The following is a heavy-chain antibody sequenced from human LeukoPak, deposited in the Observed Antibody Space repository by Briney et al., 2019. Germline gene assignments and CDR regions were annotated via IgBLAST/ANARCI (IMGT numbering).Heavy chain of an antibody. CDR2: ISGSGGST. Sequence: KTGGSLRLSCAASGFTFSSYAMSWVRQAPGKGLEWVSAISGSGGSTYYADSVKGRFTISRDNSKNTLYLQMNSLRAEDTAVYYCARVSGSSGWGLDYWGQGTLVTVSS. D-gene: IGHD6-19*01. CDR1: GFTFSSYA. CDR3: ARVSGSSGWGLDY. J-gene: IGHJ4*02. V-gene: IGHV3-23*01.